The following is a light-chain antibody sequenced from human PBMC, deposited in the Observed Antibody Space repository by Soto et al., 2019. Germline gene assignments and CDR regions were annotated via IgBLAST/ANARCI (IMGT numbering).Light chain of an antibody. J-gene: IGKJ3*01. CDR2: GAS. CDR3: QKHNSAPFT. CDR1: QGISNY. Sequence: DIQMTQSPSSLSASVGDRVTITCRASQGISNYLAWYQQKPGKVPKLLIYGASTLQSGVPSRFSGSGSGTDLTLTIASLQHEDVATYYCQKHNSAPFTFAPGTKVDVK. V-gene: IGKV1-27*01.